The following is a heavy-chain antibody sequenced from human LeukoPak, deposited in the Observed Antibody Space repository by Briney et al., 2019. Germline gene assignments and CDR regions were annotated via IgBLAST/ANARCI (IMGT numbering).Heavy chain of an antibody. D-gene: IGHD4-17*01. V-gene: IGHV4-31*03. CDR3: ARGFTTGSSYYYYYMDV. Sequence: PSETLSLTCTVSGGSIGSGGYYWSWIRQHPGKGLEWIGYIYYSGSTYYNPSLKSRVTISVDTSKNQFSLKLSSVTAADTAVYYCARGFTTGSSYYYYYMDVWGKGTTVTVSS. CDR1: GGSIGSGGYY. J-gene: IGHJ6*03. CDR2: IYYSGST.